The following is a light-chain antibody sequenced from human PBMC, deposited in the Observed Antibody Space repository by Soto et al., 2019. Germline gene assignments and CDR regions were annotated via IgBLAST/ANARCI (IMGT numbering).Light chain of an antibody. Sequence: EIVLTQSPGTLSLSPGERATLSCRASQSVSVHLAWYQQKPGQAPRLLIYAASNRATGIPARFSGSGSGTDFTLTISSLEPEDFAVYHCVQRTTWPWTCGQGSKVEIK. CDR1: QSVSVH. V-gene: IGKV3-11*01. CDR3: VQRTTWPWT. J-gene: IGKJ1*01. CDR2: AAS.